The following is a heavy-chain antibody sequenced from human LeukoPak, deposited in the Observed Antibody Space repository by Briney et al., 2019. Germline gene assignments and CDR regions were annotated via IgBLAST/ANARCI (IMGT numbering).Heavy chain of an antibody. V-gene: IGHV4-34*01. CDR1: GGSFSGYY. CDR3: ARGGRGRNYYYYYGMDV. Sequence: SETLPLTCAVYGGSFSGYYWSWIRQPPGKGLEWIGEINHSGSTNYNPSLKSRVTISVDTSKNQFSLKLSSVTAADTAVYYCARGGRGRNYYYYYGMDVWGQGTTVTVSS. D-gene: IGHD3-10*01. CDR2: INHSGST. J-gene: IGHJ6*02.